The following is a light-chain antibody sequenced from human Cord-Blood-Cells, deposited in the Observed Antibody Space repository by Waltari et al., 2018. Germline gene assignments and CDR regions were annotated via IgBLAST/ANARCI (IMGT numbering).Light chain of an antibody. V-gene: IGKV2-28*01. CDR2: LGS. CDR1: QSLLHSNGYNY. J-gene: IGKJ3*01. Sequence: DIVMTQSPLSLPVTPGEPASISCRSSQSLLHSNGYNYLDWYLEKPGQSPQLLIYLGSNRASGVPDRFSGSGSGTGFTLKISRVEAEDVGVYYCMQALQTIFTFGPGTKVDIK. CDR3: MQALQTIFT.